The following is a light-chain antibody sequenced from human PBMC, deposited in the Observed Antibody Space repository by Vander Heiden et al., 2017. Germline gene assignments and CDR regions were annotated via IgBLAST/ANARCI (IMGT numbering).Light chain of an antibody. CDR2: DVT. CDR1: SSDIGAYNY. J-gene: IGLJ2*01. CDR3: SSYAGTNNWGV. V-gene: IGLV2-8*01. Sequence: QSALTQPTSASGSPGQSVTLPRTGTSSDIGAYNYFPWYQQHPGKAPKLVIYDVTKRPSGVPDRFSASKSGNTASLTVSGLRAEDEADYYCSSYAGTNNWGVFGGGTKLTVL.